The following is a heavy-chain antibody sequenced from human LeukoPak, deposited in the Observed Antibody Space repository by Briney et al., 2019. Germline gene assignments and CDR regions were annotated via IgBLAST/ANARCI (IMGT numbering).Heavy chain of an antibody. J-gene: IGHJ4*02. V-gene: IGHV3-23*01. D-gene: IGHD5-12*01. CDR3: AKGAYDYIEIAYFDY. Sequence: GGSLRLSCVVSGIKLSNYGMSWVRQAPGKGLEWVAVLIGSSGATDYADSVKGRFTISRDNSKNTLFLQMNSLRAEDTAIYYCAKGAYDYIEIAYFDYWGQGALVTVSS. CDR1: GIKLSNYG. CDR2: LIGSSGAT.